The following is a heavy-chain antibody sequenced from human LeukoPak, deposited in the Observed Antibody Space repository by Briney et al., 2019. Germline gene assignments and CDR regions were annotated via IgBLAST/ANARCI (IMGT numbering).Heavy chain of an antibody. Sequence: GGSLRLSCAASGFTFSTYGIHGVRQAPGKGLEWVAFIRYDGTKWYADSVKGRFTISRDNSKNMLYLQMNSLRAEDTAVYHCAKDRDYGDYPSAYYYYMDVWGKGTTVTVSS. CDR3: AKDRDYGDYPSAYYYYMDV. J-gene: IGHJ6*03. CDR1: GFTFSTYG. D-gene: IGHD4-17*01. V-gene: IGHV3-30*02. CDR2: IRYDGTK.